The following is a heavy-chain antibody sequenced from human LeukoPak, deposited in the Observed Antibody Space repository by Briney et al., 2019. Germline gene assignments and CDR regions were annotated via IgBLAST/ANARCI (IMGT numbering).Heavy chain of an antibody. CDR2: ISTSSSYI. V-gene: IGHV3-21*01. J-gene: IGHJ3*02. D-gene: IGHD2-15*01. CDR3: ARHGGYCSGGGCYGDAFNI. Sequence: GGSLRLSCAASGFTLSGYSMNWVRQAPGKGLEWVSSISTSSSYIYYADSVKGRFTISRDNAKNSLYLQMNNLRAEDTAVYYCARHGGYCSGGGCYGDAFNIWGQGTMVTVSS. CDR1: GFTLSGYS.